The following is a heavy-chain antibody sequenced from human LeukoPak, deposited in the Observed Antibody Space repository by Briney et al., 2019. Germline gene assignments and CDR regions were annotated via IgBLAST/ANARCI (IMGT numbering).Heavy chain of an antibody. Sequence: PGGSLRLSCTASGYTLSSYSKNWVRQARGRGLEGVSSITSSGDYVYYDDSVNGRFAISTDNAENSLHLKLNSLRADDTDVYYCAREFKSGYGMWAWGQGTLVTVSS. CDR3: AREFKSGYGMWA. V-gene: IGHV3-21*01. CDR1: GYTLSSYS. J-gene: IGHJ5*02. CDR2: ITSSGDYV. D-gene: IGHD5-18*01.